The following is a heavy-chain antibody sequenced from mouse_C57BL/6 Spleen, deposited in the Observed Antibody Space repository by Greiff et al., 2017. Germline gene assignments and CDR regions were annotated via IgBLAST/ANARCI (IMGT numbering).Heavy chain of an antibody. CDR1: GYTFTSYW. D-gene: IGHD1-1*02. CDR3: ARGGSYDYYAMDY. J-gene: IGHJ4*01. CDR2: IDPSDSET. V-gene: IGHV1-52*01. Sequence: QVQLQQPGAELVRPGSSVKLSCKASGYTFTSYWMHWVKQRPIQGLEWIGNIDPSDSETHYNQKFKDKATLTVDKSSSTAYMQLSSLTSEDSAVYYCARGGSYDYYAMDYWGQGTSVTVSS.